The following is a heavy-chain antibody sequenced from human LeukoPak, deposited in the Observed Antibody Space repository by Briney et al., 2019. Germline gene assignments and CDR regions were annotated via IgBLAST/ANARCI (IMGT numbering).Heavy chain of an antibody. CDR1: GFTFGDYA. J-gene: IGHJ4*02. CDR3: TRDTYYDFWSGYLDY. D-gene: IGHD3-3*01. V-gene: IGHV3-49*04. Sequence: PGGSLRLSCTASGFTFGDYAMSWVRQAPGKGLEWVGFIRSKAYGGTTEYAASVKGRFTISRDDSKSIAYLQMNSLKTEDTAVYYCTRDTYYDFWSGYLDYWGQGTLVTVSS. CDR2: IRSKAYGGTT.